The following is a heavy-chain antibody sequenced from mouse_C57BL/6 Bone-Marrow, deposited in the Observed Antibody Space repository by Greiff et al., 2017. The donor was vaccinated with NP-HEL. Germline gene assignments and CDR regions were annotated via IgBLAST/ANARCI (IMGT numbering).Heavy chain of an antibody. J-gene: IGHJ3*01. V-gene: IGHV1-63*01. Sequence: QVQLQQSGAELVRPGTSVKMSCKASGYTFTNYWIGWAKQRPGHGLEWIGDIYPGGGYTNYNEKFKGKATLTADKSSSTAYMPFSSLTSEDSAIYYCARWGSNYGAWFAYWGQGTLVTVSA. CDR3: ARWGSNYGAWFAY. D-gene: IGHD2-5*01. CDR1: GYTFTNYW. CDR2: IYPGGGYT.